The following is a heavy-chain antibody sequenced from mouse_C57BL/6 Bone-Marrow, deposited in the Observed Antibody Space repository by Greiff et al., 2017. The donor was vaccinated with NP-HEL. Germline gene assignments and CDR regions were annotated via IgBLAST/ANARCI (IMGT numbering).Heavy chain of an antibody. V-gene: IGHV1-15*01. J-gene: IGHJ3*01. CDR1: GYTFTDYE. CDR3: TRVPFAY. Sequence: VQLQQSGAELVRPGASVTLSCKASGYTFTDYEMHWVKQTPVHGLEWIGAIDPETGGTAYNQKFKGKAILTADKSSSTAYMELRSLTSDDSAVYYCTRVPFAYWGQGTLVTVSA. CDR2: IDPETGGT.